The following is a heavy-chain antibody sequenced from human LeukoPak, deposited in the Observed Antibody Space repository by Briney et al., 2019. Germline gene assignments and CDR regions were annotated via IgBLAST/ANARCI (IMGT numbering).Heavy chain of an antibody. V-gene: IGHV3-23*01. Sequence: GGSLRLSCEASGFAFSFFAMSWLRQAPGKGLEWVSTINANSGTRSYAASVKGRFTISRDNSKNTLFLQMNSLRAEDTAVYYCAKSVVYYDFWSLPNDYWGQGTLVTVSS. CDR3: AKSVVYYDFWSLPNDY. J-gene: IGHJ4*02. D-gene: IGHD3-3*01. CDR1: GFAFSFFA. CDR2: INANSGTR.